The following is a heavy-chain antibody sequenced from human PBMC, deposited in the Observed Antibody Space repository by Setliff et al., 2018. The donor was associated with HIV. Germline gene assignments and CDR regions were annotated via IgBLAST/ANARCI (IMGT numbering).Heavy chain of an antibody. CDR2: INPAGGST. Sequence: ASVKVSCKPSGYSFTNHYMHWVRQAPGQGLEWMGVINPAGGSTRNTQKFQGRVAMTRDTSTSTVYMELSSLRSEDTAVYYCASAGAWQRNALDIWGQGTMVTV. V-gene: IGHV1-46*01. J-gene: IGHJ3*02. CDR1: GYSFTNHY. D-gene: IGHD5-12*01. CDR3: ASAGAWQRNALDI.